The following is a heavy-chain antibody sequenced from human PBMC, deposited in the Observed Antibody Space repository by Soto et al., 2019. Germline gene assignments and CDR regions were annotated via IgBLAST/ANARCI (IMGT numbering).Heavy chain of an antibody. D-gene: IGHD3-22*01. V-gene: IGHV3-21*01. CDR3: ARGLAVDSSGYLAFDY. CDR1: GFTFSSYS. J-gene: IGHJ4*02. CDR2: ISSSSSYI. Sequence: PGGSLILSCAASGFTFSSYSMNWVRQAPGKGLEWVSSISSSSSYIYYADSVKGRFTISRDNAKNSLYLQMNSLRAEDTAVYYCARGLAVDSSGYLAFDYWGQGTLVTVSS.